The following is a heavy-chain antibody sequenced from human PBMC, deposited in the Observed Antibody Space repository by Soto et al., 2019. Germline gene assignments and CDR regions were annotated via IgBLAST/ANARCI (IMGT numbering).Heavy chain of an antibody. J-gene: IGHJ3*01. CDR2: LYPGDSDT. Sequence: PGESLKISCKGSGYSFTSYWIGWVRQMPGKGLEWMGILYPGDSDTRYSPSFQGQVTISADKSISTAYLQWSSLKASDTAMYYCARLPPVRYDSSGTPAWGQGTMVTVS. V-gene: IGHV5-51*01. D-gene: IGHD3-22*01. CDR3: ARLPPVRYDSSGTPA. CDR1: GYSFTSYW.